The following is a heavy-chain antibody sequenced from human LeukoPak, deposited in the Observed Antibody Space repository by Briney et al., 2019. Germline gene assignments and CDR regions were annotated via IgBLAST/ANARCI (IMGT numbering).Heavy chain of an antibody. D-gene: IGHD5-12*01. Sequence: PSETLSLTCTVSGGSISSGDYYWSWIRQPPGKGLEWIGYIYYSGSTYYNPSLKSRVTISVDTPKNQFSLKLSSVTAADTAVYYCARGRATNPFDYWGQGTLVTVSS. CDR1: GGSISSGDYY. V-gene: IGHV4-30-4*08. J-gene: IGHJ4*02. CDR3: ARGRATNPFDY. CDR2: IYYSGST.